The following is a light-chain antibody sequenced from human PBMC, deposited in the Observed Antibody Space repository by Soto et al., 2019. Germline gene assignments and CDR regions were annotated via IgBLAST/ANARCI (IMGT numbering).Light chain of an antibody. V-gene: IGKV3-11*01. CDR3: QQRSNSPFT. CDR1: QRIGSY. J-gene: IGKJ3*01. CDR2: DAS. Sequence: ETVLTQSPATLSLSPGERATLSCRASQRIGSYLVWYQQKPGQAPRLLIYDASKRAPGIPARFSGSGSGTDFTLTISSLEAEDFAIYYCQQRSNSPFTFGPGTKVDIK.